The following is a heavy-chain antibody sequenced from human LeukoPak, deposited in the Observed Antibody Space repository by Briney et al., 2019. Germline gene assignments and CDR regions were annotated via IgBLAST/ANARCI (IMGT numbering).Heavy chain of an antibody. CDR2: ISSSSATI. CDR1: GFTFSSYS. Sequence: GGSLRLSCAASGFTFSSYSMNWVRQAPGKGLEWVSYISSSSATIYYPGFVKGRFTISRDNAKDSLYLQMNGLRAEDTAVYYCARGATVWARMDVWGKGTTVTVSS. D-gene: IGHD4-17*01. CDR3: ARGATVWARMDV. J-gene: IGHJ6*03. V-gene: IGHV3-48*04.